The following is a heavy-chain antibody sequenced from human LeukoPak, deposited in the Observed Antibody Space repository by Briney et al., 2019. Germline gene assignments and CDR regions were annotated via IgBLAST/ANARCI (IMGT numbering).Heavy chain of an antibody. V-gene: IGHV4-59*02. D-gene: IGHD4-11*01. CDR3: ARDGSNWSNDYYHGVDV. Sequence: SETLSLTCTVSGDSVTTYYWSWIRQPPGKGLEWLGYIYYSGSATYNPSLKSRVTISVDTSKDQFSLKLSSVTAADTAVYYCARDGSNWSNDYYHGVDVWGQGTTVTVSS. CDR1: GDSVTTYY. J-gene: IGHJ6*02. CDR2: IYYSGSA.